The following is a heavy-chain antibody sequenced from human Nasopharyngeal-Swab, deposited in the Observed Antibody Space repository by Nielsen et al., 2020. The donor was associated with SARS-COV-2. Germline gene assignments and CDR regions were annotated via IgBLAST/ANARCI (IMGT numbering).Heavy chain of an antibody. D-gene: IGHD3-9*01. CDR3: ARDLGGYDILTGYYHYYYYMDV. Sequence: WIRQPPGKGLEWIGYIYYSGSTNYNPSLKSRVTISVDTSKNQFSLKLSSVTAADTAVYYCARDLGGYDILTGYYHYYYYMDVWGKGTTVTVFS. J-gene: IGHJ6*03. V-gene: IGHV4-59*01. CDR2: IYYSGST.